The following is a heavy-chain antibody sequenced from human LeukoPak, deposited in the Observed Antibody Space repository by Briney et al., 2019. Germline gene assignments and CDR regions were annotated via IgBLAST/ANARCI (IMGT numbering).Heavy chain of an antibody. D-gene: IGHD3-22*01. V-gene: IGHV3-7*01. CDR2: IKEDGSEK. J-gene: IGHJ4*02. CDR3: ARDSSGYQ. CDR1: GFTFSTYW. Sequence: PGGSLRLSCAASGFTFSTYWMSWVRQAPGKGLEWVTNIKEDGSEKYYGDSVKGRFTISRDNAKNSLYLQMNSLRAEDTAVYYCARDSSGYQWGQGTLVTVSS.